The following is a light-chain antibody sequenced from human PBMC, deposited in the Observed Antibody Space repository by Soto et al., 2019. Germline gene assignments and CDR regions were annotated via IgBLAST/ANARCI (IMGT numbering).Light chain of an antibody. CDR3: QQYNNWPLT. CDR2: GES. V-gene: IGKV3-15*01. CDR1: QSVRSH. Sequence: GVSQSPSTLSVTKGERATLSCRASQSVRSHLAWFQQRPGQAPRLLIFGESTRATGVPARFSGSGSGTEFTLIISSLQSEDFAVYYCQQYNNWPLTFGGGTKVAIK. J-gene: IGKJ4*01.